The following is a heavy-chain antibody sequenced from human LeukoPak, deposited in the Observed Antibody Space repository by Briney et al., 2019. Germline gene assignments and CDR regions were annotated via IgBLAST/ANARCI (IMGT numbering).Heavy chain of an antibody. CDR2: INHSGST. Sequence: SETLSLTCTVSGGSISSGDYYWSWIRQPPGKGLEWIREINHSGSTNYNPSLKSRVTISVDTSKNQFSLKLSSVTAADTAVYYCAGGRARGVIHYWGQGTLVTVSS. CDR3: AGGRARGVIHY. J-gene: IGHJ4*02. V-gene: IGHV4-39*07. CDR1: GGSISSGDYY. D-gene: IGHD3-10*01.